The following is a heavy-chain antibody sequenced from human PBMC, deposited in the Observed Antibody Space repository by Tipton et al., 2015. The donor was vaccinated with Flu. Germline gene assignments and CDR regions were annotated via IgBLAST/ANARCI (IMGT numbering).Heavy chain of an antibody. V-gene: IGHV4-39*01. CDR1: GGSIRSSTDY. CDR2: IFSSGST. J-gene: IGHJ5*02. D-gene: IGHD4-11*01. CDR3: ARRDYSNYVSEPKNWFDH. Sequence: TLSLTCTVSGGSIRSSTDYWGWVRQPPGKGLDWIGTIFSSGSTYYSPSLNSRVTISVDTSKNQFSLKVKSVTAADTAVYYCARRDYSNYVSEPKNWFDHWGQGTLVTVSS.